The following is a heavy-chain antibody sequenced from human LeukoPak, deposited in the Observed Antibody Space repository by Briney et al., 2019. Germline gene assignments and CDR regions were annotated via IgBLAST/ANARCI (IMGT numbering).Heavy chain of an antibody. V-gene: IGHV4-59*01. J-gene: IGHJ6*02. D-gene: IGHD6-13*01. CDR2: VYYRGDT. CDR3: ARTGYSSDYYGMDV. Sequence: SETVSLTCIVSGGSISGSYWSWIRQPLGMGLEWIGYVYYRGDTNYNPSLKSRVTISVDMSKNQFSLNLRSVTTADSAVYYCARTGYSSDYYGMDVWGQGTTVIVS. CDR1: GGSISGSY.